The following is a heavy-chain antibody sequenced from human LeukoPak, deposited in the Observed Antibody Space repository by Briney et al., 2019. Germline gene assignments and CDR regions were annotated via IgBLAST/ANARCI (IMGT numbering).Heavy chain of an antibody. V-gene: IGHV4-38-2*02. J-gene: IGHJ4*02. Sequence: SETLSLTCTVSGYSISSGYYWGWIRQPPGKGLEWIGSIYHSGSTYYNPSLKSRVTISVDTSKNQFSLKLSSVTAADTAVYYCFYDSSGYWYCWGQGTLVTVSS. CDR2: IYHSGST. D-gene: IGHD3-22*01. CDR3: FYDSSGYWYC. CDR1: GYSISSGYY.